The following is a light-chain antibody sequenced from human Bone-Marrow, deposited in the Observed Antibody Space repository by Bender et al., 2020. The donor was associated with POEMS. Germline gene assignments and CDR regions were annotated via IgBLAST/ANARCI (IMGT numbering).Light chain of an antibody. V-gene: IGLV1-40*01. CDR1: RSNFGAGFD. J-gene: IGLJ3*02. Sequence: QFVLTQPPSVSGAPGQRVTISCTGSRSNFGAGFDVQWFQHIPQTTPRLLIYGNNNRPSGLPGRFSGSKSGNTASLVISGLQAEDEADYYCTSHSNSFTLLFGGGTKVTVL. CDR2: GNN. CDR3: TSHSNSFTLL.